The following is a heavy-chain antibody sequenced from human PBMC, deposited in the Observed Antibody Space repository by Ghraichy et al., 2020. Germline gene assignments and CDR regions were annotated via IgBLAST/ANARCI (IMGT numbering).Heavy chain of an antibody. J-gene: IGHJ6*02. V-gene: IGHV1-2*02. D-gene: IGHD6-13*01. CDR1: GYTFTAYY. CDR3: ASFLGAAGENYFFYGMDV. Sequence: ASVKVSYKASGYTFTAYYMQWVRQAPGQGLEWMGWINPKSGGTNYAQKFQGRVALTRDTSINTAYMELNRLTSDDTAVYYCASFLGAAGENYFFYGMDVWGQGTTVTVSS. CDR2: INPKSGGT.